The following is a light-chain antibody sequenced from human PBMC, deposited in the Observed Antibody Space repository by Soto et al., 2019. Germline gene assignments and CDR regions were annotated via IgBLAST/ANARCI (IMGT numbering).Light chain of an antibody. CDR3: FSYTTSSSLYV. J-gene: IGLJ1*01. Sequence: QRVLTQPGSVSGSPGQPIPISCPCTISDNAAYNYVSCSQPHPGRARQLLSYHVNTRPSGISTRFSGSKPGDTASPPPPSLQAEDEAEYSCFSYTTSSSLYVFGSGTKVTVL. V-gene: IGLV2-14*03. CDR2: HVN. CDR1: ISDNAAYNY.